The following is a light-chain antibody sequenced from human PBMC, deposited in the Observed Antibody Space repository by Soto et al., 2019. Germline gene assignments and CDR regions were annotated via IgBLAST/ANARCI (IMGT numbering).Light chain of an antibody. CDR3: QQYDTSPPGT. CDR1: QSVSSSY. J-gene: IGKJ1*01. V-gene: IGKV3-20*01. CDR2: DTS. Sequence: EIVLTQSPGTLSLSPGERATLSCRASQSVSSSYLAWYQQKPGQAPRLLIYDTSSRATGIPDRFSGSGSGTDFTLTISRLEPEDFAVYYCQQYDTSPPGTFGQGTKVETK.